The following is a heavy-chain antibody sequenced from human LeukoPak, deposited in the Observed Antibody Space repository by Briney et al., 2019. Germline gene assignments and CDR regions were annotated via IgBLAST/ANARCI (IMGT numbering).Heavy chain of an antibody. CDR2: VYSGGRT. Sequence: GGSLRLSCAASGFTVSSNYMSWVRQAPGKGLEWVAVVYSGGRTYYADSVKGRFTISRDNSKSTLYLQMNSLRAEDTAVYYCARVYYGSGSLHYYYYYMDVWGKGTTVTISS. V-gene: IGHV3-53*01. D-gene: IGHD3-10*01. CDR1: GFTVSSNY. J-gene: IGHJ6*03. CDR3: ARVYYGSGSLHYYYYYMDV.